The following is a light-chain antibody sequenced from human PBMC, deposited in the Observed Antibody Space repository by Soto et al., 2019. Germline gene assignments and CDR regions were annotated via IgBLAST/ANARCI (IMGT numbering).Light chain of an antibody. CDR2: DSN. CDR1: SSNIGAGYD. V-gene: IGLV1-40*01. J-gene: IGLJ2*01. Sequence: QSVLTQPPSVSGAPGQRVTISCTGSSSNIGAGYDVHWYQQLPGTAPKLLIYDSNNRPSGVPDRFSGSKSGTSASLAITGLQAEDEADHYCQSYDSSLSGAVFGGGTKLTVL. CDR3: QSYDSSLSGAV.